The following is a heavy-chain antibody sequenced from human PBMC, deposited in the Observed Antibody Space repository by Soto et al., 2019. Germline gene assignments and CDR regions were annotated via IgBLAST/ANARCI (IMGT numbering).Heavy chain of an antibody. CDR3: ARGPLCITGTCYYGMDV. Sequence: PSETLSLTCAVYGGSFSGYYWSWIRQPPGKGLEWIGEINHSGSTNYNPSLKSRATISVDTSKNQFSLKLSSVTAADTAVYYCARGPLCITGTCYYGMDVWGQGTTVTVSS. CDR2: INHSGST. V-gene: IGHV4-34*01. J-gene: IGHJ6*02. D-gene: IGHD1-7*01. CDR1: GGSFSGYY.